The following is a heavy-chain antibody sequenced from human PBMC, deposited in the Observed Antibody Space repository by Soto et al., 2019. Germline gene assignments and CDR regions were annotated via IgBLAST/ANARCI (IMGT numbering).Heavy chain of an antibody. D-gene: IGHD3-10*01. J-gene: IGHJ4*02. CDR2: IYYSGST. CDR1: GGSISSSSYY. Sequence: QLQLQESGPGLVKPSETLSLTCTVSGGSISSSSYYWGWIRQPPGKGLEWIGSIYYSGSTYYNPSLKSRVTISVDTSKNQFSLKLSSVTAADTAVYYCARQGTNTMVRGVTPSFGYWGQGTLVTVSS. CDR3: ARQGTNTMVRGVTPSFGY. V-gene: IGHV4-39*01.